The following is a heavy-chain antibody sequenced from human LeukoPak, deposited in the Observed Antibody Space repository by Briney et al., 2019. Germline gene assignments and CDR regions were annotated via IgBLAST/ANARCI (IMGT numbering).Heavy chain of an antibody. CDR1: GFTFSSYR. Sequence: GGSLRLSCAASGFTFSSYRMNWVRQAPGKGLEWVSSISSSSSYIYYADSVKGRFTISRDNAKNSLYLQMNSLRAEDTAVYYCARVEADGDYAGLDYWGQGTLVTVSS. CDR2: ISSSSSYI. V-gene: IGHV3-21*01. CDR3: ARVEADGDYAGLDY. D-gene: IGHD4-17*01. J-gene: IGHJ4*02.